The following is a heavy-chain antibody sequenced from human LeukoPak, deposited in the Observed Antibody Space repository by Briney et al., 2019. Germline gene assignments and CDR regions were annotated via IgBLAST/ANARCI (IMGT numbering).Heavy chain of an antibody. J-gene: IGHJ3*02. Sequence: ASVKVSCKVSGYTLTELSMHWVRQAPGKGLEWMGGFDPEDGETIYAQKFQGRVTTTEDTSTDTAYMELSSLRSEDTAVYYCATIGIAVAGDAFDIWGQGTMVTVSS. CDR1: GYTLTELS. D-gene: IGHD6-19*01. CDR2: FDPEDGET. V-gene: IGHV1-24*01. CDR3: ATIGIAVAGDAFDI.